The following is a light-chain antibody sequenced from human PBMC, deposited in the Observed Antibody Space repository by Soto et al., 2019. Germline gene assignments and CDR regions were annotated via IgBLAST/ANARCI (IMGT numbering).Light chain of an antibody. CDR2: WAS. Sequence: DIVMTQSPDSLAVSLGERATINCKSSQSVLYSSNNKNYLAWYQQKPGQPPKLLIYWASTRESGVPDRFSGSGSGSDFTLTISSLQAEDVAVYYCQQYYSTPITFGGGTVV. CDR1: QSVLYSSNNKNY. CDR3: QQYYSTPIT. J-gene: IGKJ4*01. V-gene: IGKV4-1*01.